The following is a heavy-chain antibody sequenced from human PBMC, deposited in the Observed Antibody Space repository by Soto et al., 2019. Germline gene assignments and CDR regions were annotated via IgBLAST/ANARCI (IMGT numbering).Heavy chain of an antibody. J-gene: IGHJ4*02. CDR3: ARESEDLTSNFDY. V-gene: IGHV3-21*01. CDR2: ISSTTNYI. Sequence: PGGSLRLSSAASGFTFTRYSMNWIRQAPGKGLEWVSSISSTTNYIYYADSMKGRFTVSRDNAKNSVYLEMNSLSAEDTALYYCARESEDLTSNFDYWGQGTLVTVSS. CDR1: GFTFTRYS.